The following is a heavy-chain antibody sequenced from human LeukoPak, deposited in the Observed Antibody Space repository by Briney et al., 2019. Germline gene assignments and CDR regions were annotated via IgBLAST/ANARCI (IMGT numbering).Heavy chain of an antibody. CDR2: ISWNSGSI. CDR1: GFTFDDYA. J-gene: IGHJ3*02. V-gene: IGHV3-9*01. Sequence: GGSLRLSCAASGFTFDDYAMHWVRQAPGKGLEWVSGISWNSGSIGYADSVKGRFTISRDNAKNSLYLQMNSLRAEDTALYYCAKDMRTAYYYDGSGYYFDAFDIWGQGTMVTVSS. D-gene: IGHD3-22*01. CDR3: AKDMRTAYYYDGSGYYFDAFDI.